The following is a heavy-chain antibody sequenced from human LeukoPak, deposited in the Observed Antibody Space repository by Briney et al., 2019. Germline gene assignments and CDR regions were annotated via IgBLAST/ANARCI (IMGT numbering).Heavy chain of an antibody. CDR2: ISGSGGST. V-gene: IGHV3-23*01. CDR3: AKESPPGTSFITVDY. D-gene: IGHD1-1*01. Sequence: ETLSLTCTVSGGSISSSSYYWGWIRQPPGKGLEWVSAISGSGGSTYYADSVKGRFTISRDNSKNTLFLQMNSLKAEDTAVYYCAKESPPGTSFITVDYWGQGTLVTVSS. J-gene: IGHJ4*02. CDR1: GGSISSSSYY.